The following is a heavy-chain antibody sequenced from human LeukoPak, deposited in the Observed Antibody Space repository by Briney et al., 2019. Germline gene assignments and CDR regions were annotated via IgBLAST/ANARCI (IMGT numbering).Heavy chain of an antibody. V-gene: IGHV4-59*01. CDR2: IYYTGST. CDR3: ARGGNYWPQWWFDP. CDR1: GGSISTYY. D-gene: IGHD1-26*01. J-gene: IGHJ5*02. Sequence: SEALSLTCTVSGGSISTYYWSWIRQPPGKGLEWIGYIYYTGSTSYNPSLKSRVAMSLDASKNQFSLELNSVTPADTAVYYCARGGNYWPQWWFDPWGRGTLVTVSS.